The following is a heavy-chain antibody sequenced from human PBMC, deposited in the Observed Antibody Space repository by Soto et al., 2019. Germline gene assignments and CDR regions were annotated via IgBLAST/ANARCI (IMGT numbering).Heavy chain of an antibody. CDR1: GYTFTSYD. Sequence: ASVKVSCKTCGYTFTSYDINWVRQAPGQGLEWVGWMNTNSDDTRSAQKFRGRLTLTRDKSMRAVYMKLSNLRPDDSAVYYCAREWSAAGHFYGMDVWGQGTTVTVS. J-gene: IGHJ6*02. CDR3: AREWSAAGHFYGMDV. D-gene: IGHD6-13*01. CDR2: MNTNSDDT. V-gene: IGHV1-8*01.